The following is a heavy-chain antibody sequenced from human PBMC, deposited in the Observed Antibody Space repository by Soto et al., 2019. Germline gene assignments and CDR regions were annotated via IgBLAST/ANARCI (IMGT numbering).Heavy chain of an antibody. CDR1: GGSISSSSYY. CDR2: IYYSGST. Sequence: SETLSLTCTVSGGSISSSSYYWGWIRQPPGKGLEWTGSIYYSGSTYYNPSLKSRVTISVDTSKNQFSLKLSSVTAADTAVYYCARHLTAGWDDAFDIWGQGTMVTVSS. V-gene: IGHV4-39*01. J-gene: IGHJ3*02. CDR3: ARHLTAGWDDAFDI. D-gene: IGHD3-9*01.